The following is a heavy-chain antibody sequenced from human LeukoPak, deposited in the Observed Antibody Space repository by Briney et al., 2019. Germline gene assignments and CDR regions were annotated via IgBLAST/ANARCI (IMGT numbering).Heavy chain of an antibody. J-gene: IGHJ4*02. CDR1: GFTFSSYW. CDR3: ARDDYGGRGEFDY. V-gene: IGHV3-74*01. Sequence: PSGGSLRLSCAASGFTFSSYWMHWVRQAPGKGLVWVSRINSDGSTTSYADSVKGRFTISRDNAKNTLYLQMNSLRAEDTAVYYCARDDYGGRGEFDYWGQGTLVTVSS. D-gene: IGHD4-23*01. CDR2: INSDGSTT.